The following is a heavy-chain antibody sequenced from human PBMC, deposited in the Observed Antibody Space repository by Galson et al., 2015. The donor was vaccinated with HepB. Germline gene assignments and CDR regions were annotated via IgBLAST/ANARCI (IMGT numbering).Heavy chain of an antibody. CDR2: ISSSGSTI. CDR1: GFTFSSYE. Sequence: SLRLSCAASGFTFSSYEMNWVRQAPGKGLEWVSYISSSGSTIYYADSVKGRFTISRDNAKNSLYLQMNSLRAEDTAVYYCARDGQWLFSFPTGCAFDIWGQGTMVTVSS. V-gene: IGHV3-48*03. J-gene: IGHJ3*02. CDR3: ARDGQWLFSFPTGCAFDI. D-gene: IGHD6-19*01.